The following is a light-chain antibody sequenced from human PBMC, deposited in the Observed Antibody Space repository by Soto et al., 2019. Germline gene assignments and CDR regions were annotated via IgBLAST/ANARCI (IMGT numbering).Light chain of an antibody. Sequence: DIPMTQSPSTLSASVGDRVTITCRASQSISRWLAWYPQKPGKAHKVLIYKASTLESGVPSRFSGSGSGTEFPLTISSLPPDDVASYDCQQYSSYSGTFGQGTKVEV. CDR2: KAS. J-gene: IGKJ1*01. CDR1: QSISRW. V-gene: IGKV1-5*03. CDR3: QQYSSYSGT.